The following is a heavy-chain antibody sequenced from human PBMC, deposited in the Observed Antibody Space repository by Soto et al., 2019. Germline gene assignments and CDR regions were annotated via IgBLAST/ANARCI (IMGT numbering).Heavy chain of an antibody. CDR1: GLTFSSNW. J-gene: IGHJ5*02. V-gene: IGHV3-7*04. Sequence: EVQLVESGGGLVQPGGSLRLSCAASGLTFSSNWMSWVRQAPGRGLECVANIKQDGNEKYYVDSVKGRFTISRDNAQNSLYLQMNSLIAEDTAVYYCARVVGAPNGVDPWGQGTLVTVSS. CDR3: ARVVGAPNGVDP. D-gene: IGHD1-26*01. CDR2: IKQDGNEK.